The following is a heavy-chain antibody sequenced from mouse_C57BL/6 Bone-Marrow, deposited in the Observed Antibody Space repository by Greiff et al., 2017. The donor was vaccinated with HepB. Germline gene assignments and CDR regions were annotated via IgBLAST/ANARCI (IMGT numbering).Heavy chain of an antibody. J-gene: IGHJ4*01. CDR3: TTTYGNSDYYYAMDY. D-gene: IGHD2-1*01. CDR2: IDPENGDT. Sequence: EVQLQQSGAELVRPGASVKLSCTASGFNIKDDYMHWVKQRPEQGLEWIGWIDPENGDTEYASKFQGKATITADTSSNTAYLQLSSLTSEDTAVYYCTTTYGNSDYYYAMDYWGQGTSVTVSS. CDR1: GFNIKDDY. V-gene: IGHV14-4*01.